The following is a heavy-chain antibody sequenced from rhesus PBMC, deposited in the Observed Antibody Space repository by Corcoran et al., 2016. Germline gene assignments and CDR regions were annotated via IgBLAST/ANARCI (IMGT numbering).Heavy chain of an antibody. V-gene: IGHV4-169*01. CDR1: GGSISSSY. J-gene: IGHJ4*01. CDR2: IYGSGSST. Sequence: QLQLQESGPGLVKPSETLSVTCAVSGGSISSSYWSWIRQAPGKGLEWLGYIYGSGSSTNYNPALKSRGTLSGDTSKNQLSLKLSSVTAADTAVYYCASSYSSWSYLDYWGQGVLVTVSS. D-gene: IGHD6-13*01. CDR3: ASSYSSWSYLDY.